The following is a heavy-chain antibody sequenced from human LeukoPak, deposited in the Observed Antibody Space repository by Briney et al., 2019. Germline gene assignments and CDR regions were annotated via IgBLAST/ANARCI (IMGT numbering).Heavy chain of an antibody. CDR3: AKDSYVSGRPLHTFDV. V-gene: IGHV3-23*01. CDR1: GXTFAIHA. D-gene: IGHD3-10*01. CDR2: ISGDGAST. Sequence: GGSLRLSCAASGXTFAIHAMTWVRQAPGKGLEWVSGISGDGASTHYAESVKGQFTISRDNSQNTLFLQMNSLRVEDTAIYSCAKDSYVSGRPLHTFDVWGQGTMVTVSS. J-gene: IGHJ3*01.